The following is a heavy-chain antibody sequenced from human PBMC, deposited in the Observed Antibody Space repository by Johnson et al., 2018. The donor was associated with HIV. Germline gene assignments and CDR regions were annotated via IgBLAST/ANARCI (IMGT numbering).Heavy chain of an antibody. Sequence: EVLLLESGGGLVQPGGSLRLSCAASGFTFRDFAMSWVRQAPGKGLEWVSVISGRGGSTFYADSVRGRLTISRDTSKNTMYLKMNSLRAEDTAVYYCAKEVGWLGDAFDIWGQGTMVTVSS. J-gene: IGHJ3*02. CDR2: ISGRGGST. D-gene: IGHD6-19*01. CDR1: GFTFRDFA. V-gene: IGHV3-23*01. CDR3: AKEVGWLGDAFDI.